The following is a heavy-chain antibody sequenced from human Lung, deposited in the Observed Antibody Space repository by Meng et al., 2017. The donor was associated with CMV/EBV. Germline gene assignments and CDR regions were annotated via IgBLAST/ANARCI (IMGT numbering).Heavy chain of an antibody. CDR1: GGTFSRYA. CDR2: IIPILGIA. Sequence: SVXVSXXASGGTFSRYAISWVRQAPGQGLECMGRIIPILGIANYAQKFQGRVTITADKSTSTAYMELSSLRSEDTAVYYCAREGIVRGFGLEISPHYYYYGMDVWGQGATVTVSS. V-gene: IGHV1-69*04. D-gene: IGHD3-10*01. J-gene: IGHJ6*02. CDR3: AREGIVRGFGLEISPHYYYYGMDV.